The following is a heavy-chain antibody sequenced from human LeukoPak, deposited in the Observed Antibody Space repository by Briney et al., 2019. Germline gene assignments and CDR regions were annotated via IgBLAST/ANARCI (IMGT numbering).Heavy chain of an antibody. CDR1: GFPVSSNY. CDR2: ISSGGST. Sequence: PGGSLRLSCAASGFPVSSNYMRWVRQASGKGLEWVSVISSGGSTHYADSAKGRFTISRDNSKNTLYLQMNSLRAEDTGVYYCAREGDTSGYCLDVWGQGTTVTVSS. V-gene: IGHV3-66*01. D-gene: IGHD2-21*02. J-gene: IGHJ6*02. CDR3: AREGDTSGYCLDV.